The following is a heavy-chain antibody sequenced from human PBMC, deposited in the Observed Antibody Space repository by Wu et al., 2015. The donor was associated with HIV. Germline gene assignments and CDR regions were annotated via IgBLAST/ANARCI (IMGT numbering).Heavy chain of an antibody. CDR3: ARSGEFWTGQRSGYYFYYMDV. CDR2: ITPLLGRP. J-gene: IGHJ6*03. Sequence: QVQLVQSGAEVRKPGSSVRVSCKASGGSFNNYAINWVRQAPGEGLEWLGRITPLLGRPLYPQWFQDRVTITADESTNTVYMELKSLRSDDSAVYYCARSGEFWTGQRSGYYFYYMDVWGSGTTVTVFS. D-gene: IGHD3/OR15-3a*01. V-gene: IGHV1-69*11. CDR1: GGSFNNYA.